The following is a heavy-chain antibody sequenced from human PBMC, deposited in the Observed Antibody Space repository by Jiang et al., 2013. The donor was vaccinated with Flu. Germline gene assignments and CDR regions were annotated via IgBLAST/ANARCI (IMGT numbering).Heavy chain of an antibody. D-gene: IGHD6-25*01. Sequence: IFYSGSTYYNPSLESRVTLSADTSKNQFSLKLTSVAAADTAIYFCGRVATGGAATIGYYGMDVWGQGTTVTVSS. CDR3: GRVATGGAATIGYYGMDV. J-gene: IGHJ6*02. V-gene: IGHV4-39*01. CDR2: IFYSGST.